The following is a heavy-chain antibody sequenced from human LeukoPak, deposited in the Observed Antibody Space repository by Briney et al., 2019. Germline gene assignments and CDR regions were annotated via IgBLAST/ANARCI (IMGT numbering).Heavy chain of an antibody. Sequence: ASVKVSCKASGYTFTGYYMHWVRQAPGQGLEWMGWINPNSGGTNYAQKFQGRVTMTRDTSISTAYMELSRLRSDDTAVYYCARDRKVRGVTRNWFDPWGQGTLVTVSS. V-gene: IGHV1-2*02. CDR3: ARDRKVRGVTRNWFDP. CDR1: GYTFTGYY. CDR2: INPNSGGT. J-gene: IGHJ5*02. D-gene: IGHD3-10*01.